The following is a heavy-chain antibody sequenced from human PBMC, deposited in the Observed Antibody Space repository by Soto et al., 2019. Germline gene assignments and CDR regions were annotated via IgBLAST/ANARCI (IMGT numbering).Heavy chain of an antibody. J-gene: IGHJ4*02. CDR3: ARDSGSGSPFDY. Sequence: GGSLRLSCAASGFTFSSYSMNWVRQAPGKGLEWVSYISSSSTIYYSDSVKGRFTISRDNAKNSLYLQMNSLRAEDTAVYYCARDSGSGSPFDYWGQGTLVTVSS. CDR1: GFTFSSYS. D-gene: IGHD3-10*01. V-gene: IGHV3-48*01. CDR2: ISSSSTI.